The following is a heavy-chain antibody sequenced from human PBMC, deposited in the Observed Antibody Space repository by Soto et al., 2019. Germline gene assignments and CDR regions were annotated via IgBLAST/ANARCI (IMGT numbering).Heavy chain of an antibody. CDR2: INSDESST. CDR3: AREYYYGLDV. V-gene: IGHV3-74*01. CDR1: GFTFSRHW. J-gene: IGHJ6*02. Sequence: PGGSLRLSCAASGFTFSRHWMHWVRQVPGKGLVWVSRINSDESSTPYADSVKGRFTISRDNAKNTLYLQMNSLRAEDTAVYYCAREYYYGLDVWGPGNTVTVSS.